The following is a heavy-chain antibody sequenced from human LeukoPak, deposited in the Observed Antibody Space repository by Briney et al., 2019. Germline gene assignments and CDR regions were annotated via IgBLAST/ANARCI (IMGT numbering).Heavy chain of an antibody. J-gene: IGHJ6*03. V-gene: IGHV3-11*04. Sequence: GGSLRLSCAASGFTFSDYYMSWIRQAPGKGLEWVSYISSSGSTIYYADSVKGRFTVSRDNAKNSLYLQMNSLRAEDTAVYYCARESWQQLVYYYYYMDVWGKGTTVTVSS. CDR2: ISSSGSTI. CDR1: GFTFSDYY. D-gene: IGHD6-13*01. CDR3: ARESWQQLVYYYYYMDV.